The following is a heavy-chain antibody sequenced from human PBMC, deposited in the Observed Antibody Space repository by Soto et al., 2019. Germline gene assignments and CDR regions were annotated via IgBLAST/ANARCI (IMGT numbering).Heavy chain of an antibody. CDR1: GGTFSSYA. CDR2: IIPIFGTA. CDR3: ARSGDIVVVPAAARPVYYYYGMDV. Sequence: QVQLVQSGAEVKKPGSSVKFSCNASGGTFSSYAISWVRQAPGQGLEWMGGIIPIFGTANYAQKFQGRVTITADKATSTAYMELSSLSSEDTAVYYCARSGDIVVVPAAARPVYYYYGMDVWGQGTTVTVSS. D-gene: IGHD2-2*01. J-gene: IGHJ6*02. V-gene: IGHV1-69*06.